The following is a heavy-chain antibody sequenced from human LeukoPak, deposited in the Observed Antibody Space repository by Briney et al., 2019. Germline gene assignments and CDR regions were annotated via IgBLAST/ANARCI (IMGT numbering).Heavy chain of an antibody. D-gene: IGHD6-13*01. V-gene: IGHV4-59*01. J-gene: IGHJ1*01. CDR2: IYYSGST. CDR3: ARGHVGSSSWYDSAEYFLH. CDR1: GGSISSYY. Sequence: SESLSLTCTVSGGSISSYYWSWIRQPPGKGLEWIGYIYYSGSTNYNPSLKSRVTISVDTSKNQFSLKLSSVTAADTAVYYCARGHVGSSSWYDSAEYFLHWGQGTLVTVSS.